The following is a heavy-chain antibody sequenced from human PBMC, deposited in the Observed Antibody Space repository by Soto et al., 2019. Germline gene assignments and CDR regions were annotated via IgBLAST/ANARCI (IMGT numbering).Heavy chain of an antibody. Sequence: PSETLSLTCSVSGGSVSDKTYYWSWIRQPPWKRLEWIGYVYYSGTTNYNPSLKSRVTISVDLSKNRFSLRLSSVTTADTALYYCARTTAVPNTLRSRYFFDYWGQGTLVTVSS. D-gene: IGHD4-17*01. CDR3: ARTTAVPNTLRSRYFFDY. CDR2: VYYSGTT. J-gene: IGHJ4*02. V-gene: IGHV4-61*01. CDR1: GGSVSDKTYY.